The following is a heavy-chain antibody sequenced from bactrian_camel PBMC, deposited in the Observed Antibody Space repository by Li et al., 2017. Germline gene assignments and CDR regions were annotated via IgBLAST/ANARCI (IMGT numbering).Heavy chain of an antibody. CDR1: GFPFSTYY. V-gene: IGHV3S40*01. J-gene: IGHJ4*01. D-gene: IGHD2*01. CDR2: INSDGGTS. Sequence: DVQLVESGGGLVQPGGSLRLSCEGTGFPFSTYYMNWLRQAPGKGLEWVASINSDGGTSYYQNSVKGRFTISRDNAKSTVYLQMDRLKSEDTALYYCATRVSSDCTFSTPDGCYSHRGQGTQVTVS.